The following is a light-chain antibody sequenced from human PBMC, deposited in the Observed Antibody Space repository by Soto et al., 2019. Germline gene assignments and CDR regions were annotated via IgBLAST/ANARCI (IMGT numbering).Light chain of an antibody. CDR3: QQIYNSPYT. CDR1: QSINNY. J-gene: IGKJ2*01. Sequence: DIQMTQSPSSLSASLGDRVTITCRASQSINNYLNWYQQEEGKAPKLLIYAATSLQSGVPSRFSGSGSWTEFTLTISSLQPGDFATYYCQQIYNSPYTFGLWTKLESK. V-gene: IGKV1-39*01. CDR2: AAT.